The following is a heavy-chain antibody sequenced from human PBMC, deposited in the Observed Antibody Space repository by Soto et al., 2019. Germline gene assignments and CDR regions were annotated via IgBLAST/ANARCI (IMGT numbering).Heavy chain of an antibody. Sequence: SETLSLTCTVSGGSISSGDYYWSWIRQPPGKGLEWIGYIYYSGSTYYNPSLKSRVTISVDTSKNQLSLKLSSVTAADTAVYYCARAPWIQLWSPRNWFDPWGQGTLVTVSS. D-gene: IGHD5-18*01. CDR1: GGSISSGDYY. J-gene: IGHJ5*02. CDR2: IYYSGST. V-gene: IGHV4-30-4*01. CDR3: ARAPWIQLWSPRNWFDP.